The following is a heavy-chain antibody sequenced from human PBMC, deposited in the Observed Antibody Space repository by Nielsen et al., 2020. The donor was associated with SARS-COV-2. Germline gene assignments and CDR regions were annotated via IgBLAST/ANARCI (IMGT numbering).Heavy chain of an antibody. J-gene: IGHJ4*02. CDR2: ISGSGGST. D-gene: IGHD1-14*01. CDR3: AKALTTFDY. Sequence: GESLKISCAASGLTFSSYAMSWVRQAPGKGLEWVSAISGSGGSTYYADSVKGRFTISRDNSKNTLYLQMNSLRAEDTAVYYCAKALTTFDYWGQGTLVTVSS. V-gene: IGHV3-23*01. CDR1: GLTFSSYA.